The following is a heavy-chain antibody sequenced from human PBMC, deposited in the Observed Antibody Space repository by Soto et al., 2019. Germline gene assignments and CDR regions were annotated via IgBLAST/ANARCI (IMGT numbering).Heavy chain of an antibody. J-gene: IGHJ4*02. CDR3: ARGSGYYYWDDY. V-gene: IGHV1-18*01. CDR2: ISAYNGNK. Sequence: GASVKVSCKASGYTFTSYGISWVRQAPGQGLEWMGWISAYNGNKKFAQKLQGRVTMSTDTSASTAYMELSSLRSEDTAVYYCARGSGYYYWDDYWGQGTLVTVSS. D-gene: IGHD3-22*01. CDR1: GYTFTSYG.